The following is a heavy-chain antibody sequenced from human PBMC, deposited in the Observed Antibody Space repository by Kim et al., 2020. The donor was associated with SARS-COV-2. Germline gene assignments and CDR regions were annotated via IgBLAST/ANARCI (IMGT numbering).Heavy chain of an antibody. Sequence: GESLKISCKGSGYSFTSYWIGWVRQMPGKGLEWMGIIYPGDSDTRYSPSFQGQVTISADKSISTAYLQWSSLKASDTAMYYCARREVAGEAVAGWWYDPWGQGTLVTVSS. CDR3: ARREVAGEAVAGWWYDP. V-gene: IGHV5-51*01. D-gene: IGHD6-19*01. CDR2: IYPGDSDT. J-gene: IGHJ5*02. CDR1: GYSFTSYW.